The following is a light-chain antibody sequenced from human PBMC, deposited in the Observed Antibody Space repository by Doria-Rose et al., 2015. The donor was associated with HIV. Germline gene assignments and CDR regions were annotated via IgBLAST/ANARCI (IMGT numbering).Light chain of an antibody. CDR2: AAS. CDR1: QGISSY. Sequence: AIRMTQSPSSFSASTGDRVTITCRASQGISSYLAWYQQKPGKAPKLLIYAASTLQRGVPSRFSGSGSGTDFALTISCLQSEDFATYYCQQFHSYSRTFGQGTKVDIK. J-gene: IGKJ1*01. V-gene: IGKV1-8*01. CDR3: QQFHSYSRT.